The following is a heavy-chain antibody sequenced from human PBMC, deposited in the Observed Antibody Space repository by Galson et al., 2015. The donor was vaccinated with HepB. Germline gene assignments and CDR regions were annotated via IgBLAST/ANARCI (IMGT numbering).Heavy chain of an antibody. Sequence: SLRLSCAASGFTFSSYSMNWVRQAPGKGLEWVSSISSSSSYIYYADSVKGRFTISRDNAKNSLYLQMNSLRAEDTAVYYCARGAGAPSYYDFWSGCSNSPYYFDYWGQGTLVTVSS. V-gene: IGHV3-21*01. CDR1: GFTFSSYS. D-gene: IGHD3-3*01. CDR3: ARGAGAPSYYDFWSGCSNSPYYFDY. CDR2: ISSSSSYI. J-gene: IGHJ4*02.